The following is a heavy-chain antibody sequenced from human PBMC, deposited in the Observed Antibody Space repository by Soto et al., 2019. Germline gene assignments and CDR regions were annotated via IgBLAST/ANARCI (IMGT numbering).Heavy chain of an antibody. D-gene: IGHD6-13*01. J-gene: IGHJ6*02. Sequence: QVQLQESGPGLVKPSQTLSLTCTVSGGSISSGGYFWSWIRQHPGKGLEWIGYIYYIGSTYYTPSLKSRVTISVDTSKNQFSLKLTSVTAADTAVYYCARDLQYSRLFYGMDVWGQGTTVTVSS. V-gene: IGHV4-31*03. CDR2: IYYIGST. CDR1: GGSISSGGYF. CDR3: ARDLQYSRLFYGMDV.